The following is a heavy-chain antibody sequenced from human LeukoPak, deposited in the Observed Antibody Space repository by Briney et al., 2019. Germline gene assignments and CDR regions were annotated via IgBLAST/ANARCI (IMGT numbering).Heavy chain of an antibody. CDR3: ASMYYYDSSGYSPFDY. CDR1: GYSFTSYW. CDR2: IYPGDSDT. V-gene: IGHV5-51*01. Sequence: GESLKISCKGSGYSFTSYWIGWVRQMPGKGLEWMGIIYPGDSDTRYSPSFQGQVTISADKSLSTAYLQWSSLKASDTAMYYCASMYYYDSSGYSPFDYWGQGTLVTVSS. D-gene: IGHD3-22*01. J-gene: IGHJ4*02.